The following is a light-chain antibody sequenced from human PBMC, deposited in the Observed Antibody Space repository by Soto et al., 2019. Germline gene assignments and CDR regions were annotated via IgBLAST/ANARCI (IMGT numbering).Light chain of an antibody. Sequence: QSVLTQPRSVSGSPGQSVTISCTGTSSDVGGYNYVSWYQQHPGKAPKLMIYDVSKRPSGVPDRFSGSKSGNTASLTISGLQAGDEADYYCCSYAGSYVVFGGGTKLPVL. V-gene: IGLV2-11*01. CDR1: SSDVGGYNY. CDR3: CSYAGSYVV. CDR2: DVS. J-gene: IGLJ2*01.